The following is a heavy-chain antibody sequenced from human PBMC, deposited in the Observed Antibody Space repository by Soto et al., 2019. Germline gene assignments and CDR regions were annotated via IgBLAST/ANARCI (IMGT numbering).Heavy chain of an antibody. Sequence: SETLSLTCTASGGSISSGNYYWSWIRQHPGKGLEWIAYMSYSGTTYYNPSLKTRVIISLDTSTNQFSLKLSSVTAADTAVYFCARYCSGGTCQYAFDIWGQGTMVTV. J-gene: IGHJ3*02. CDR2: MSYSGTT. CDR1: GGSISSGNYY. V-gene: IGHV4-31*03. CDR3: ARYCSGGTCQYAFDI. D-gene: IGHD2-15*01.